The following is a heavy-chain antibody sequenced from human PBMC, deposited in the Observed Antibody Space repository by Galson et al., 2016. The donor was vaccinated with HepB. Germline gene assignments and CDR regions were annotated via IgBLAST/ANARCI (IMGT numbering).Heavy chain of an antibody. J-gene: IGHJ4*02. CDR1: GNTFDTYG. D-gene: IGHD3-9*01. Sequence: SVKVSCKASGNTFDTYGFNWVRQAPGQGLEWMGGIIPMSGAPNYAQRFQGRVTITADDSTTTVYMELSSLTSEDTAFYYCARREILTAYYSPFDFWGQGTLVTVSS. CDR3: ARREILTAYYSPFDF. CDR2: IIPMSGAP. V-gene: IGHV1-69*13.